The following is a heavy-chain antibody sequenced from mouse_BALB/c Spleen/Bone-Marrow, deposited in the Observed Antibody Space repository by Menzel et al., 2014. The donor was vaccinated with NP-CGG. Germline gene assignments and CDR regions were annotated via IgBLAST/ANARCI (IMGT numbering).Heavy chain of an antibody. CDR2: IWGDGST. J-gene: IGHJ1*01. D-gene: IGHD2-13*01. CDR1: GFSLTGYG. Sequence: VQLVESGPGLVSPSQSLSITCTVSGFSLTGYGVNWVRQPPGKGLEWLGKIWGDGSTDYNSPLKSRLSIIKDNSKSQVFLKMNSLQTDDTARYYCARDRRGLRYFDVWGAGTTVTVSS. CDR3: ARDRRGLRYFDV. V-gene: IGHV2-6-7*01.